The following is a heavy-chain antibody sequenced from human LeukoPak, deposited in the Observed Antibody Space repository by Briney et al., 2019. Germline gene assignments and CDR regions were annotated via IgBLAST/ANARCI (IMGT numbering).Heavy chain of an antibody. D-gene: IGHD7-27*01. Sequence: TGGSLRLSCAASGFTFSDSYMTWIRQAPGKGLEWVAFIDKSGGTTYYADSVKGRFTISRDNAKSSLYLEMNSLRAEDTAVYYCGRGHWGLDYWGQGTLVTVSS. V-gene: IGHV3-11*04. CDR2: IDKSGGTT. CDR1: GFTFSDSY. CDR3: GRGHWGLDY. J-gene: IGHJ4*02.